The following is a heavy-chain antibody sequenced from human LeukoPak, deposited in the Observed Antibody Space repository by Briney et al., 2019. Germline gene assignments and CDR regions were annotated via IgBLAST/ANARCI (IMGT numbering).Heavy chain of an antibody. CDR3: ARGRIPLWFVGWFDP. Sequence: SETLSLTCAVYGGSFSGYYWSWIRQPPGKGLEWIGEINHSGSTNYNPSLKSRVTISVDTSKNQFSLKLSSVTAADTAVYYCARGRIPLWFVGWFDPWGQGTLVTVSS. CDR1: GGSFSGYY. D-gene: IGHD5-18*01. V-gene: IGHV4-34*01. J-gene: IGHJ5*02. CDR2: INHSGST.